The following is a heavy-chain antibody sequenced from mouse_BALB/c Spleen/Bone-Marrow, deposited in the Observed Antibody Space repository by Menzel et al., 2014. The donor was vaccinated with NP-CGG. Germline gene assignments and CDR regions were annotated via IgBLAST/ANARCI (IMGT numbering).Heavy chain of an antibody. CDR3: TRSRYGDY. CDR1: GYTFTDYT. D-gene: IGHD2-14*01. J-gene: IGHJ2*01. V-gene: IGHV1-18*01. CDR2: INPNIGGT. Sequence: VQLQQSGPELVKPGASVKISCKTSGYTFTDYTMHWVKQSHGKSLEWIGHINPNIGGTNYNQKFKGKATLTLDESSRTAYMELRSLTSEDPAVYYCTRSRYGDYWGQGTTLTVSS.